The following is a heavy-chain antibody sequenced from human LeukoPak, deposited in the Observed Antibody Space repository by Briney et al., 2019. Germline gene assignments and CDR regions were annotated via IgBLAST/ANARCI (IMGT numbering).Heavy chain of an antibody. D-gene: IGHD2-15*01. J-gene: IGHJ4*01. CDR3: AKDVVVKRYIDY. V-gene: IGHV3-23*01. CDR1: GFTFSNHA. Sequence: PVGSLRLSCAASGFTFSNHAMSWVRQTPGKGLQWVSVISGSGRTTEYADTVKGRFTISRDNSKNTLSLQMNSLRVEDTAIYYCAKDVVVKRYIDYWGQGTMLTVSS. CDR2: ISGSGRTT.